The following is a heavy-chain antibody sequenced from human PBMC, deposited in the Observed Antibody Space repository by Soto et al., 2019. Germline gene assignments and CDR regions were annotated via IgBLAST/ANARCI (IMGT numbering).Heavy chain of an antibody. CDR1: GYSFSNYW. V-gene: IGHV5-51*01. D-gene: IGHD6-19*01. Sequence: GESLKISCKGSGYSFSNYWIGWVRQMPGKALEWMGIIYPGDSDTRYSPSFQGQVTTSADRSISTAYLQWSSLKASDTARYYCARQGIEVTYYDGMDVWGQGTTVTVSS. CDR3: ARQGIEVTYYDGMDV. CDR2: IYPGDSDT. J-gene: IGHJ6*02.